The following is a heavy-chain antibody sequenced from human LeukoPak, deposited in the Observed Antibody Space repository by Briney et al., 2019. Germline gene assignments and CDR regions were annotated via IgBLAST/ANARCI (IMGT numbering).Heavy chain of an antibody. D-gene: IGHD3-3*01. Sequence: PGGSLRLSCAASGFTFSSYAMSWVRQAPGKGLEWVSAISGSGGSTYYADSVKGRFTISRDNSKNTLYLQMNSLRAEDTAVYYCAKAQSFYFGVVIIPSFDYWGQGTLVTVSS. J-gene: IGHJ4*02. CDR3: AKAQSFYFGVVIIPSFDY. CDR2: ISGSGGST. CDR1: GFTFSSYA. V-gene: IGHV3-23*01.